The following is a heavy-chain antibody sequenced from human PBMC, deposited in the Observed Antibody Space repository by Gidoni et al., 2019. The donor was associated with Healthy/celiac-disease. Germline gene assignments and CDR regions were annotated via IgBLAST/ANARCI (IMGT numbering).Heavy chain of an antibody. D-gene: IGHD3-3*01. CDR1: GGSFSGYY. Sequence: QVQLQQSGAGLLKPSETLSLTCAVYGGSFSGYYWSWIRQPPGKGLEWIREINHSGSTNYNPSLKSRVTISVDTSKKQFYLKLSSVTAADTAVYYCASYDFWSDNDYWGQGTLVTVSS. CDR2: INHSGST. CDR3: ASYDFWSDNDY. J-gene: IGHJ4*02. V-gene: IGHV4-34*01.